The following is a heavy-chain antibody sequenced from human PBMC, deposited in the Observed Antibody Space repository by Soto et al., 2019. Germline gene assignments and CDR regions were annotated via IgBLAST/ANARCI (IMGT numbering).Heavy chain of an antibody. CDR1: GGSISSNIYH. CDR2: IHFSGNS. CDR3: ARVPTP. J-gene: IGHJ5*02. V-gene: IGHV4-39*07. Sequence: PSETLSLTCTVSGGSISSNIYHWGWIRQSPGKGLEWIASIHFSGNSFYNPSLKSRVTVSVDTSQSQFSLKLNSVTAADTAVYYCARVPTPWGQGTLVTVSS.